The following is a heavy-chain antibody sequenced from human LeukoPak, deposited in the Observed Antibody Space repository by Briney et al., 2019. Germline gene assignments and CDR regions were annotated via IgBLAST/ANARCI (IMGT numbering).Heavy chain of an antibody. CDR2: VSAYNGNT. J-gene: IGHJ5*02. CDR1: GYTFTSYG. CDR3: ARDIVVVPAATDYNWFDP. D-gene: IGHD2-2*01. Sequence: SSVKVSCKASGYTFTSYGISWVRQAPGQGLEWMGWVSAYNGNTNYAQKFQGRVTITRDTSSSTAYMELSSLRSEDTAVYYCARDIVVVPAATDYNWFDPWGQGTLVTVSS. V-gene: IGHV1-18*01.